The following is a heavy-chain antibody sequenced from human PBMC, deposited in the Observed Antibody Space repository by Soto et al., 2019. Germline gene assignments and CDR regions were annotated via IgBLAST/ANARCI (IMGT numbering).Heavy chain of an antibody. CDR2: ISAYNGNT. D-gene: IGHD2-2*01. Sequence: QVQLVQSGAEVKKPGASVKVSCKASGYTFTSYGISWVRQAPGQGLEWMGWISAYNGNTNYAQKLQGRVTMTTDTSTSTAYMELRSLRSDDTAVYYCARSPFATQLLGLTDYGMDVWGQGTTVTVSS. CDR1: GYTFTSYG. CDR3: ARSPFATQLLGLTDYGMDV. J-gene: IGHJ6*02. V-gene: IGHV1-18*01.